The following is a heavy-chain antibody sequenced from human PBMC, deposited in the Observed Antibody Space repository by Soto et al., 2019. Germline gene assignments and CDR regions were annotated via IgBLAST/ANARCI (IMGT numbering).Heavy chain of an antibody. D-gene: IGHD2-8*01. J-gene: IGHJ3*02. V-gene: IGHV6-1*01. CDR1: GDSVSSKSAA. Sequence: PSQTLSLTCVISGDSVSSKSAAWNWIRQSPSRGLEWLGRTYYRSKWYNDYAVSVKSRITINPDTSRNQFSLQLNSVTPEDTAVYYCARDLPAFTKDDAFDIWGQGTMVTVSS. CDR3: ARDLPAFTKDDAFDI. CDR2: TYYRSKWYN.